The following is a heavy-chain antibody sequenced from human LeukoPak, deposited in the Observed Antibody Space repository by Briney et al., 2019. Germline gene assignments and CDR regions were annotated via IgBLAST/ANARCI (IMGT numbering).Heavy chain of an antibody. CDR2: LNPSGGST. Sequence: ASVKVSCKASGYTFTSYYMHWVRQAPGQGLEWMGILNPSGGSTNYAQKFQGRVTMTEDTSTDTAYMELSSLRSEDTAVYYCATSGATVTTGTYYYMDVWGKGTTVTVSS. D-gene: IGHD4-11*01. J-gene: IGHJ6*03. CDR3: ATSGATVTTGTYYYMDV. CDR1: GYTFTSYY. V-gene: IGHV1-46*01.